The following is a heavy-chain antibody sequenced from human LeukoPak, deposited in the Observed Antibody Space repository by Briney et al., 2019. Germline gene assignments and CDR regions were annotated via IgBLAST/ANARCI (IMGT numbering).Heavy chain of an antibody. D-gene: IGHD6-19*01. CDR1: GYSISSGYY. V-gene: IGHV4-38-2*02. J-gene: IGHJ4*02. CDR2: MFRTGTT. Sequence: SSETLSLTCTVSGYSISSGYYWGWIRQPPGKGLEWIGSMFRTGTTYYNPSLQSRVTISIDTSKNQFSLRMSSVTAADTAVYYCARDRRAVAGPAFDYWGQGTLVTVSS. CDR3: ARDRRAVAGPAFDY.